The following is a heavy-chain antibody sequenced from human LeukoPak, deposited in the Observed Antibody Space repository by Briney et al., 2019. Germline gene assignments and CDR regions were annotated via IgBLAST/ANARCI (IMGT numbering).Heavy chain of an antibody. D-gene: IGHD3-22*01. CDR1: GYSISSGYY. V-gene: IGHV4-38-2*02. CDR3: AWGYYDSSGFILFDY. Sequence: SETLSLTCTVSGYSISSGYYWGWIRQPPGKGLEWIGSIYHSGSTYYNPSLKSRVTISVDTSKNQFSLKLSSVTAADTAVYYCAWGYYDSSGFILFDYWGQGTLVTVSS. CDR2: IYHSGST. J-gene: IGHJ4*02.